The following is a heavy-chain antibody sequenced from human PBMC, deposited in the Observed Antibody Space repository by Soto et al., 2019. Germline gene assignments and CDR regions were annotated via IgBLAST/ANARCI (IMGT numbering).Heavy chain of an antibody. J-gene: IGHJ6*02. CDR2: ISADNGNT. Sequence: ASVKVSCKASGYAFTGHGITWVRQAPGQGLEWMGWISADNGNTNYAQKFQGRVTLTTDTTTNTAYMELRSLRSDDTAMYYCARDSVGLSHYDCPGGLGVWGQGTTVTVSS. CDR3: ARDSVGLSHYDCPGGLGV. V-gene: IGHV1-18*01. D-gene: IGHD3-22*01. CDR1: GYAFTGHG.